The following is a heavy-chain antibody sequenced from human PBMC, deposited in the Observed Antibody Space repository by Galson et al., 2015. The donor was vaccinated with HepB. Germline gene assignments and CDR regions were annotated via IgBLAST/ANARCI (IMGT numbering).Heavy chain of an antibody. J-gene: IGHJ4*02. CDR3: ARGDNGGWYFDT. CDR1: GFTFSDYY. CDR2: ISGSGDDT. D-gene: IGHD6-19*01. Sequence: SLRLSCAASGFTFSDYYMGWIRQAPGMGLEWVSYISGSGDDTYDSDSVKGRFTVSRDNAKQSLSPQMNSLKVEDTAVYYCARGDNGGWYFDTWGQGTLVTVSS. V-gene: IGHV3-11*01.